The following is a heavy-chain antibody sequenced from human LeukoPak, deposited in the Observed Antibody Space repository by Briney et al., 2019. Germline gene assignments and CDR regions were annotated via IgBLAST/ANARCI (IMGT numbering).Heavy chain of an antibody. Sequence: PGRSLRLSCAASGFTFSSYAMHWVRQAPGKGLEWVAVISYDGSNKYYADSVKGRFTISRDNSKNTLYLQMNSLRAEDTAVYYCARDSGVGPCLFCSGFDIWGQGTMVTVSS. D-gene: IGHD2-15*01. J-gene: IGHJ3*02. CDR3: ARDSGVGPCLFCSGFDI. CDR1: GFTFSSYA. V-gene: IGHV3-30*04. CDR2: ISYDGSNK.